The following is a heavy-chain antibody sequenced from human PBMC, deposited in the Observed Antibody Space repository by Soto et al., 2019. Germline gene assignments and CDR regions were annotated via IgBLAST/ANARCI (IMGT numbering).Heavy chain of an antibody. CDR2: MTPKRETP. CDR1: GYDFNSYD. Sequence: QVHLVQSGAEVKKPGASVKVSCTASGYDFNSYDIHWVRQSTGQGLEWMGWMTPKRETPGYAPKFQGRFTRTRDTSRSAVYMELSSLGSEDSAVYFWARGGHGLWSGEKYYYAMDVWGQWTTVTVSS. J-gene: IGHJ6*02. D-gene: IGHD3-3*01. CDR3: ARGGHGLWSGEKYYYAMDV. V-gene: IGHV1-8*01.